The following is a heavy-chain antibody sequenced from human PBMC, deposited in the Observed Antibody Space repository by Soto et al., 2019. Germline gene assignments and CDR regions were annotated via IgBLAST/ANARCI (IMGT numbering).Heavy chain of an antibody. J-gene: IGHJ6*02. CDR2: IWYDGSNE. CDR3: ARDTRTTSHYYYGMDV. V-gene: IGHV3-33*01. D-gene: IGHD1-7*01. Sequence: GGSLRLSCVVSGFTFSTYGMHWVRQAPGKGLEWVAVIWYDGSNEHYASSVKGRFTVSRDNSKNTLYLQMSSLRAEDTGVYYCARDTRTTSHYYYGMDVWGQGTTVTVSS. CDR1: GFTFSTYG.